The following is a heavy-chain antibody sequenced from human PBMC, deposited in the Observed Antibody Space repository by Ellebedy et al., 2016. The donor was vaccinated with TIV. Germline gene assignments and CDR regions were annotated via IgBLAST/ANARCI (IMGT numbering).Heavy chain of an antibody. CDR2: IYSSGST. CDR1: GGSMSSYY. D-gene: IGHD6-19*01. Sequence: SETLSLXXTVSGGSMSSYYCNWIRQPAGKGLEWIGRIYSSGSTNYNPSLKSRLTMSVDTSKNQFSLKLSSVTAADTAVYYCARNSGWYRYGMDVWGQGTTVNVSS. J-gene: IGHJ6*02. CDR3: ARNSGWYRYGMDV. V-gene: IGHV4-4*07.